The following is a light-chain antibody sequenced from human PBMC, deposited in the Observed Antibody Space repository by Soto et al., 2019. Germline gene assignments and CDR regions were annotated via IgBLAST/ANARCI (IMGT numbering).Light chain of an antibody. V-gene: IGKV3-11*01. Sequence: EIVLTQSPATLSLSPGERATLSCRASQSVSTSLAWYQQKPGQAPRLLIYDASNRATGIPARFSGSGSGTDFTLTISSLEPEDFAVYYCQQRSDWPPVFGQGTRLEIK. CDR1: QSVSTS. CDR3: QQRSDWPPV. CDR2: DAS. J-gene: IGKJ5*01.